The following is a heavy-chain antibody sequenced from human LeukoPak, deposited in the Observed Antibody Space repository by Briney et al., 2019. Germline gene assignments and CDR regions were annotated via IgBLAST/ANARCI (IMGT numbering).Heavy chain of an antibody. Sequence: SETLSLTCAVYGGSFSGYYWSWIRQPPGKGLEWIGEINHSGSTNYNPSLKSRVTISVDTSKNQFSLQVSSVTAADTAVYYGARDARVQKWFGEVIMTKTYYFDYWGQGALVTVSS. CDR2: INHSGST. CDR3: ARDARVQKWFGEVIMTKTYYFDY. J-gene: IGHJ4*02. CDR1: GGSFSGYY. D-gene: IGHD3-10*01. V-gene: IGHV4-34*01.